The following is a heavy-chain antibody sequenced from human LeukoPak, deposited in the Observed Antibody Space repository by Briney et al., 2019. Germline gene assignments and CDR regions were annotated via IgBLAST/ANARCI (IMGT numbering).Heavy chain of an antibody. D-gene: IGHD4-11*01. CDR1: GYSISSGYY. J-gene: IGHJ4*02. Sequence: SETLSLTCTVSGYSISSGYYWGWIRQPPGKGLEWIGSIYTSGSTNYNPSLKSRVTISVDTSKNQFSLKLSSVTAADTAVYYCARLNDYSNPYFDYWGQGTLVTVSS. CDR3: ARLNDYSNPYFDY. CDR2: IYTSGST. V-gene: IGHV4-38-2*02.